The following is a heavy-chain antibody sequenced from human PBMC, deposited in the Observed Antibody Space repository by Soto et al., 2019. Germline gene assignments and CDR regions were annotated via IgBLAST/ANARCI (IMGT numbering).Heavy chain of an antibody. Sequence: QVQLVQSGAEVKKPGSSVKVSCKASGGAFNNYIFDWVRQAPGQGLEWMGGIIPMFGTPKYAQTFQDRITISAYVSTETASMELTSLRFDDTAIYYCARGRDQPPVGLYFDSWGEGTRVTVS. CDR1: GGAFNNYI. J-gene: IGHJ4*02. D-gene: IGHD1-26*01. CDR3: ARGRDQPPVGLYFDS. V-gene: IGHV1-69*01. CDR2: IIPMFGTP.